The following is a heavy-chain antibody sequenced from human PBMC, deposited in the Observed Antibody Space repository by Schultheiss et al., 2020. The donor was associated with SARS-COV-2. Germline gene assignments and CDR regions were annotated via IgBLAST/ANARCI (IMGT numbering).Heavy chain of an antibody. J-gene: IGHJ3*02. D-gene: IGHD2-2*02. CDR1: GGSISSYY. CDR2: INHSGST. V-gene: IGHV4-59*08. CDR3: ARGRVVPAAIDAFDI. Sequence: SETLSLTCTVSGGSISSYYWSWIRQPPGKGLEWIGEINHSGSTNYNPSLKSRVTMSVDTSKNQFSLKLSSVTAADTAVYYCARGRVVPAAIDAFDIWGQGTMVTVSS.